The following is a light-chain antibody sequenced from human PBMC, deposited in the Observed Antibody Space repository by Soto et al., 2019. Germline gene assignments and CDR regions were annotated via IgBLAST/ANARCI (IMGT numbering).Light chain of an antibody. Sequence: IVMTQSPATLSVSPGERDTLSCRSSQSLSSGYLAWYQQKPGQAPRILIYAASSRATGIPDRFSGSGSGTDFSLTINRLEPEDSAVYYCQQYDTSPRTFGQGTNVDIK. CDR1: QSLSSGY. CDR2: AAS. CDR3: QQYDTSPRT. J-gene: IGKJ1*01. V-gene: IGKV3-20*01.